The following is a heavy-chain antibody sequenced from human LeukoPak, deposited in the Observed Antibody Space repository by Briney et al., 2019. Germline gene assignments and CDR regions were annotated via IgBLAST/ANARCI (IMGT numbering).Heavy chain of an antibody. CDR3: ARGFYYDFLFSNLGPYYYYGMDV. V-gene: IGHV4-30-2*01. CDR1: GGSISSGGYS. CDR2: IYHSGST. D-gene: IGHD3-3*01. J-gene: IGHJ6*02. Sequence: SETLSLTCAVSGGSISSGGYSWSWIRQPPGKGLEWIGYIYHSGSTYYNPSLKSRVTISVDRSKNQFSLKLSSVTAADTAVYYCARGFYYDFLFSNLGPYYYYGMDVWGQGTTVTVSS.